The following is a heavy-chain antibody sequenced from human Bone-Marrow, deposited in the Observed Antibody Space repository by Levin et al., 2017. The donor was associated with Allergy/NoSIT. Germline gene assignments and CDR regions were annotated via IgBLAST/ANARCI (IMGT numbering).Heavy chain of an antibody. Sequence: PGGSLRLSCETSGFTSRNYAMSWVRQAPGKGLEWVSAISGSGSSSYYADSVKGRFTISRDNSKNTMYLQMDSLRAEDTAVYYCAKVDEYCRSTTCYGVDSWGQGTLVTVSS. CDR1: GFTSRNYA. J-gene: IGHJ4*02. CDR3: AKVDEYCRSTTCYGVDS. V-gene: IGHV3-23*01. CDR2: ISGSGSSS. D-gene: IGHD2-2*01.